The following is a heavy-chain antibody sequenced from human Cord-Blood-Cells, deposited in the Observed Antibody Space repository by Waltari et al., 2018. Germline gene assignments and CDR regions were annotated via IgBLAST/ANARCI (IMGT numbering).Heavy chain of an antibody. Sequence: QVQLVQSGAEVKKPGSSVKVSCKASGGTFSSYAISWVRQAPGQGLEWMGGFIPICGTANYAQKFQGRVTITADESTSTAYMELSSLRSEDTAVYYCARDSGLSPYSSSSYPFDYWGQGTLVTVSS. CDR3: ARDSGLSPYSSSSYPFDY. CDR2: FIPICGTA. D-gene: IGHD6-6*01. J-gene: IGHJ4*02. CDR1: GGTFSSYA. V-gene: IGHV1-69*12.